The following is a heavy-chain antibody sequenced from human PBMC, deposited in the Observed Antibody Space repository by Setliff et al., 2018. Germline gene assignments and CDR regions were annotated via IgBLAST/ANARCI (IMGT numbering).Heavy chain of an antibody. J-gene: IGHJ4*02. CDR2: ISTYNGNT. D-gene: IGHD2-21*02. Sequence: ASVKVSCKASGYTFTSYGISWVRQAPGRGLEWMGWISTYNGNTNYAQKLQGRVTMTTDTSTSTAYMELRSLRSDDTAVYYCARTYCGGDCYPSPFDYWGQGTLVTVSS. CDR3: ARTYCGGDCYPSPFDY. CDR1: GYTFTSYG. V-gene: IGHV1-18*01.